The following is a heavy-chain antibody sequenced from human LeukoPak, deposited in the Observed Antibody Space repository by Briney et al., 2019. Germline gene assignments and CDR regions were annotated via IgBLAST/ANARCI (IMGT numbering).Heavy chain of an antibody. J-gene: IGHJ4*02. CDR3: ARVDTSLGELSLGY. CDR2: IIPIFGTA. Sequence: SVKVSCKASGGTFSSYAISWVRQAPGPGLEWMGGIIPIFGTANYAQKFQGRVTITTDESTSTAYMELSSLRSEDTAVYYCARVDTSLGELSLGYWGQGTLVTVSS. V-gene: IGHV1-69*05. D-gene: IGHD3-16*02. CDR1: GGTFSSYA.